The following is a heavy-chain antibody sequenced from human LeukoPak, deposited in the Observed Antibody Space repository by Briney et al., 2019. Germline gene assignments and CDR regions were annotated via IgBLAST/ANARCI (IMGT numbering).Heavy chain of an antibody. V-gene: IGHV3-53*01. CDR3: ARDPGNYDFWSGYYPS. D-gene: IGHD3-3*01. J-gene: IGHJ4*02. CDR1: GFTVSSNY. Sequence: GGPLRLSCAASGFTVSSNYMSWVRQAPGKGLEWVSVIYSGGSTYYADSVKGRFTISRDNSKNTLYLQMNSLRAEDTAVHYCARDPGNYDFWSGYYPSWGQGTLVTVSS. CDR2: IYSGGST.